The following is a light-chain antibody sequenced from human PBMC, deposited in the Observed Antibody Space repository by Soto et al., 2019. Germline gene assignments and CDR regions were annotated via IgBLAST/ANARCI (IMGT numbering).Light chain of an antibody. J-gene: IGKJ1*01. CDR3: QQYNNWPWT. V-gene: IGKV3-15*01. CDR2: GAS. Sequence: EIVLTQSPGTLSLSPGERATLSCSASQSVTSSYLAWYQQKPGQAPRLLIHGASARATGFPARFSGSGSGTDFTLTISSLQSEDFAVYYCQQYNNWPWTCGQGTKVDIK. CDR1: QSVTSSY.